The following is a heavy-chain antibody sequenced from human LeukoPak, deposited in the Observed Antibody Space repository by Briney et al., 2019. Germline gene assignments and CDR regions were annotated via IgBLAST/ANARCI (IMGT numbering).Heavy chain of an antibody. J-gene: IGHJ4*02. D-gene: IGHD1-1*01. CDR1: GFTFNKYA. CDR3: GKDWKLDY. Sequence: GSLRLSCAASGFTFNKYAMSCVRQAPGKGLEWVSAISDNGGDTKYADSVKGRFTISRDNSKNTLYLQMNSLRVEDTAIYYCGKDWKLDYWGQGTLVTVSS. V-gene: IGHV3-23*01. CDR2: ISDNGGDT.